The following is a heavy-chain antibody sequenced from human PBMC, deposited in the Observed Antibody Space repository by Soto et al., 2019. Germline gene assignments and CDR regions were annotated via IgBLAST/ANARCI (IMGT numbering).Heavy chain of an antibody. CDR2: IYPYDSDT. V-gene: IGHV5-51*01. Sequence: PGESLKISCKTSGYSFTSYWIGWVRQMPGKGMEWMGNIYPYDSDTRYSPSFQGQVTISADTSITTAYLQWSGLRASDTAMHFCARHLVGSTRGNFDYWGQGTLVTVSS. CDR1: GYSFTSYW. D-gene: IGHD2-2*01. CDR3: ARHLVGSTRGNFDY. J-gene: IGHJ4*01.